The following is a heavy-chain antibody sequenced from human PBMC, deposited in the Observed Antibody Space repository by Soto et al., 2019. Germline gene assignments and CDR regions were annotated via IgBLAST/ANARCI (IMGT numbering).Heavy chain of an antibody. V-gene: IGHV4-30-4*01. CDR1: GGSINSVDYY. CDR2: TSYFGTT. J-gene: IGHJ4*02. Sequence: QVQLQESGPGLVKPSQTLSLICSVSGGSINSVDYYWSWIRQTPGKGLEWIGYTSYFGTTDYMPSLKSRVTMSVDTSKNQFSLKLSSVTAADTAVYYCARVQRDTAMGHFDYWGQGTLVVDSS. CDR3: ARVQRDTAMGHFDY. D-gene: IGHD5-18*01.